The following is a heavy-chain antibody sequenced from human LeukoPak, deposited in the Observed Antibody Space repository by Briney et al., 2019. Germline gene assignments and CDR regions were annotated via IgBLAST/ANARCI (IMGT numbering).Heavy chain of an antibody. CDR2: MNPKSGNT. V-gene: IGHV1-8*01. CDR3: ARTTEGYCSSASCFGFSYSYYMDV. CDR1: GYTFTSYD. D-gene: IGHD2-2*01. Sequence: ASVKVSCKASGYTFTSYDINWVRQATGQGLEWMGWMNPKSGNTSPAQKFQGRVTMTRDTAIRTAYMELSSLTSEDTAVYYCARTTEGYCSSASCFGFSYSYYMDVWGKGTTVTISS. J-gene: IGHJ6*03.